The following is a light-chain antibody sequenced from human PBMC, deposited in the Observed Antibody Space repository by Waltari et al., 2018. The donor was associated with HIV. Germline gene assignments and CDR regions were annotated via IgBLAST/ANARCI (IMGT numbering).Light chain of an antibody. J-gene: IGKJ2*01. CDR3: QQYHSVPYT. CDR2: WAS. V-gene: IGKV4-1*01. CDR1: QSLYKSNNKNY. Sequence: DIVMTQSPDSLAVSLGERATINCKSSQSLYKSNNKNYLAWYQQKPGQPPKLLISWASTRESGVPDRLSGSGSGTDFALTISNLQPEDVAVYYCQQYHSVPYTFGQGTRLEI.